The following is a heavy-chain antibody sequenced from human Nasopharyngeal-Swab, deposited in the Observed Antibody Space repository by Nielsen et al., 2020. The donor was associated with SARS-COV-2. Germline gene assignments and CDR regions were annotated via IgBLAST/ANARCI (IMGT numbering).Heavy chain of an antibody. CDR2: ISYDGSNK. D-gene: IGHD5-12*01. J-gene: IGHJ5*02. Sequence: WIRQPPGKGLEWVAVISYDGSNKYYADSVKGRFTISRDNSKNTLYLQMNSLRAEDTAVYYCARDRPVATIPTNWFDPWGQGTLVTVSS. CDR3: ARDRPVATIPTNWFDP. V-gene: IGHV3-33*05.